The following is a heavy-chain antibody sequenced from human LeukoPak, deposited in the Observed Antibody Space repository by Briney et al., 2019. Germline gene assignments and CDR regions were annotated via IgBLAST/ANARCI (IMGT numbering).Heavy chain of an antibody. CDR1: HGSINNYF. D-gene: IGHD6-6*01. CDR3: ARGASPDV. CDR2: MYGSNSP. Sequence: PSETLSLTCAVSHGSINNYFWTGVRQPAGKGLEWIGRMYGSNSPTYNPSLTSRVTMSVDTSKNQFSLKLSSVTAADTAVYYCARGASPDVWGQGTTVTVSS. V-gene: IGHV4-4*07. J-gene: IGHJ6*02.